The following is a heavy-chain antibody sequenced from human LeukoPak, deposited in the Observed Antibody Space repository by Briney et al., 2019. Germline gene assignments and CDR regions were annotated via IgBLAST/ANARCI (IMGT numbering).Heavy chain of an antibody. V-gene: IGHV4-39*07. CDR1: GGSISSSSYY. CDR2: INHSGST. D-gene: IGHD3-10*01. J-gene: IGHJ4*02. CDR3: ARGRQYYYGSGRPRAPFDY. Sequence: SETLSLTCTVSGGSISSSSYYWGWIRQPPGKGLEWIGEINHSGSTNYNPSLKSRVTISVDTSKNQFSLKLSSVTAADTAVYYCARGRQYYYGSGRPRAPFDYWGQGTLVTVSS.